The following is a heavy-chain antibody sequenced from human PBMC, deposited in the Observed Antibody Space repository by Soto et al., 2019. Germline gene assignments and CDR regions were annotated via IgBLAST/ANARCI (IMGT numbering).Heavy chain of an antibody. Sequence: GASVKVSCKASGGTFSSYTISWVRQAPGQGLEWMGRINPNSGNTNYAQKFQGRVTMTRNTSISTAYMELNSLRVEDTAVYYCAKDRHPDGIWTFDYWGQGAPVTVSS. D-gene: IGHD3-9*01. CDR2: INPNSGNT. J-gene: IGHJ4*02. CDR1: GGTFSSYT. CDR3: AKDRHPDGIWTFDY. V-gene: IGHV1-8*02.